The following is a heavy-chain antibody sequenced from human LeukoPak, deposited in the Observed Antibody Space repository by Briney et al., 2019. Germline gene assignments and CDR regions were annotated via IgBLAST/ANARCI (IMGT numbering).Heavy chain of an antibody. CDR3: AKDRGGDYEFSYYYGMDV. CDR1: GFTFSNYW. V-gene: IGHV3-74*01. CDR2: INSDGSST. D-gene: IGHD3-16*01. Sequence: GGSLRLSCAASGFTFSNYWMHWVRQAPGKGLVWVSRINSDGSSTSYADSVKGRFTISRDKSKNTLFLEMNSLRAEDTAVYYCAKDRGGDYEFSYYYGMDVWGQGTTVTVSS. J-gene: IGHJ6*02.